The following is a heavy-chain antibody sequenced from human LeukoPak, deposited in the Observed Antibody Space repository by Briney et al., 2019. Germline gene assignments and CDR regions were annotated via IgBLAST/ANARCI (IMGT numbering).Heavy chain of an antibody. V-gene: IGHV3-20*04. D-gene: IGHD1-1*01. CDR3: AKRTDQGDAFDI. CDR1: GFAFDDYG. Sequence: GGSLRLSCAASGFAFDDYGMSWVRQAPGKGLEWVSGINWNGGSTGYADSVKGRFTISRDNAKNSLYLQMNSLRAEDTALYYCAKRTDQGDAFDIWGQGTMVTVSS. J-gene: IGHJ3*02. CDR2: INWNGGST.